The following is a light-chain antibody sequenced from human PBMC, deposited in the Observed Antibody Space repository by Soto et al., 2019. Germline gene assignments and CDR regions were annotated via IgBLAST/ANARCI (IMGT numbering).Light chain of an antibody. Sequence: EIVLTQSPGTLSLSPGGTATLSCRASQSVSSSYLAWYQQKPGQAPRILVYGSYHRATGIADRFSGSGSGTEFTLTISSLQSEDFAVYYCQQYGSSPITFGQGTRLEI. CDR1: QSVSSSY. CDR2: GSY. CDR3: QQYGSSPIT. V-gene: IGKV3-20*01. J-gene: IGKJ5*01.